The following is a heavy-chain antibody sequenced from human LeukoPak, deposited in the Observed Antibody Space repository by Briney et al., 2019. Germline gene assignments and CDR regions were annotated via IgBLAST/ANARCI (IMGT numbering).Heavy chain of an antibody. V-gene: IGHV4-38-2*01. CDR1: GYSISSDYY. CDR3: AKLPHPHTKYSYGYEDY. J-gene: IGHJ4*02. CDR2: IYHSGST. Sequence: SETLSLTCAVSGYSISSDYYWGWIRQPPGKGLERIGSIYHSGSTYYHPSLKSRVTISVDSSKNQFSLKLSSLTAADTAVYYCAKLPHPHTKYSYGYEDYWGQGTLVTVSS. D-gene: IGHD5-18*01.